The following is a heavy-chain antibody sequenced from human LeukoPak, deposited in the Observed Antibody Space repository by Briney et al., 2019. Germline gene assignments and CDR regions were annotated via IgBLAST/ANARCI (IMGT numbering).Heavy chain of an antibody. CDR3: ARSRRGSPSFFDY. V-gene: IGHV4-59*12. CDR1: GDSITNYY. D-gene: IGHD1-26*01. J-gene: IGHJ4*02. Sequence: SETLSLTCTVSGDSITNYYWSWIRQPPGKGLEWIGYISYIGSTDYNPSLKSRVTISVDMSKNQFSLKLSSVTAADTAVYYCARSRRGSPSFFDYWGQGTLVTVSS. CDR2: ISYIGST.